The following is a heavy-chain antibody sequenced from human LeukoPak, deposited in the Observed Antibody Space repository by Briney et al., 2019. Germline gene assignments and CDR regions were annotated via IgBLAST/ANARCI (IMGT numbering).Heavy chain of an antibody. D-gene: IGHD2-2*01. CDR1: GGSISSSSYY. J-gene: IGHJ4*02. V-gene: IGHV4-61*05. Sequence: SETLSLTCTVSGGSISSSSYYWGWIRQPPGKGLEWIGYTYDSGSSSYNPSLRSRVSISIDTSKNQFSLNLSSVTAADTAVYYCARGWASSWYYFDYWGQGTLVTVSS. CDR2: TYDSGSS. CDR3: ARGWASSWYYFDY.